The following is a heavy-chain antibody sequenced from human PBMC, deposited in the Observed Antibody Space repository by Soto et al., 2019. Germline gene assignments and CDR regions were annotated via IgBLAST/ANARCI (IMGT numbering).Heavy chain of an antibody. Sequence: QVHLVQSGAEVREPGASVRISCRTSGYSFGDYALHWVRQTPGRGLEWVGWINAGNGLRRYAEKVQGRVTITADESTSTAYMELSSLRSEDTAVYYCARAGRRDASHDAFTVWGQGTMVTVSS. CDR2: INAGNGLR. J-gene: IGHJ3*01. CDR1: GYSFGDYA. D-gene: IGHD2-2*01. CDR3: ARAGRRDASHDAFTV. V-gene: IGHV1-3*01.